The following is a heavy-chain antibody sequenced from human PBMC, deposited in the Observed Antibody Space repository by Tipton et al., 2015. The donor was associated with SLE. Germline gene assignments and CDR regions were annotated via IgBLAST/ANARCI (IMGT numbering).Heavy chain of an antibody. CDR1: GYSISSGYY. V-gene: IGHV4-38-2*01. D-gene: IGHD5-12*01. Sequence: TLSLTCAVSGYSISSGYYWGWIRQPPGKGLEWIGSIYHSGSTYYNPSLKSRVTISVDTSKNQFSLKLSSVTAADTAVYYCARQLRFFDYWGQGTPVTVSS. CDR3: ARQLRFFDY. CDR2: IYHSGST. J-gene: IGHJ4*02.